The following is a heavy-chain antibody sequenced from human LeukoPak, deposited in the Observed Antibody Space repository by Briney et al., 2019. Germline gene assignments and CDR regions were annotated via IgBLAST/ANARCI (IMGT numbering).Heavy chain of an antibody. CDR3: AKARNAVAGTGYYFDN. J-gene: IGHJ4*02. D-gene: IGHD6-19*01. CDR2: ISGSGGST. V-gene: IGHV3-23*01. Sequence: GGSLRLSCAASGFTFSSYALSWVRQAPGKGLEWVSAISGSGGSTYYADSVKGRFTISRDNSKNTLYLQMNSLRAEDTAFYYCAKARNAVAGTGYYFDNWGQGTLVTVSS. CDR1: GFTFSSYA.